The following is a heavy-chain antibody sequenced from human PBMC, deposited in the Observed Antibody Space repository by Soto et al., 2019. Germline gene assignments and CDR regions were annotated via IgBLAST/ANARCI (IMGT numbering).Heavy chain of an antibody. CDR1: GFTFSSYG. D-gene: IGHD1-26*01. CDR2: ISYDGSNK. CDR3: AKDPNSGSYRPWYFDI. V-gene: IGHV3-30*18. Sequence: PGGSLRLSCAASGFTFSSYGMHWVRQAPGKGLEWVAVISYDGSNKYYADSVKGRFTISRDNSKNTLYLQMNSLRAEDTAVYYCAKDPNSGSYRPWYFDIWGRGTLDTVSS. J-gene: IGHJ2*01.